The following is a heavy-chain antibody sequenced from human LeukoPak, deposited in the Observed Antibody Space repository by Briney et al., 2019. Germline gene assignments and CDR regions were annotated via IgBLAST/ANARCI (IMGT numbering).Heavy chain of an antibody. CDR2: ISSSGSPI. CDR1: GFTFSSYS. J-gene: IGHJ4*02. Sequence: GGSLRLSCAASGFTFSSYSMNWIRQAPGKGLEWVSYISSSGSPIDYADSVKGRFTISRDNAKNSLYLQMNSLRAEDTAVYYCARVFLIVAAGTFDYWGQGTLVTVSS. V-gene: IGHV3-48*04. CDR3: ARVFLIVAAGTFDY. D-gene: IGHD6-13*01.